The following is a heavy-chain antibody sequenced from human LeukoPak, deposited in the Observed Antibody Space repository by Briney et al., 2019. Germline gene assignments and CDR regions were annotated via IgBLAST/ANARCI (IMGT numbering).Heavy chain of an antibody. CDR1: GFIFSSYW. Sequence: GGSLRLSCAASGFIFSSYWMTWVRQGPGKGLEWVANIKEDGSEKHYVDSVEGRFTIYRDNAKNSLYLQMNSLRPEDTAVYYCAGRGDGNLYYFDHWGQGTLVTASS. J-gene: IGHJ4*02. V-gene: IGHV3-7*04. D-gene: IGHD5-24*01. CDR3: AGRGDGNLYYFDH. CDR2: IKEDGSEK.